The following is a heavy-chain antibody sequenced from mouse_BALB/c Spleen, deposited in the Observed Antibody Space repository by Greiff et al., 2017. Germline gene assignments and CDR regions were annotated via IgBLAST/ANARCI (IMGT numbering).Heavy chain of an antibody. CDR2: ISSGGSYT. V-gene: IGHV5-9-4*01. CDR3: ARDRAGSYAMDY. Sequence: EVKLVESGGGLVKPGGSLKLSCAASGFTFSSYAMSWVRQSPEKRLEWVAEISSGGSYTYYPDTVTGRFTISRDNAKNTLYLEMSSLRSEDTAMYYCARDRAGSYAMDYWGQGTSVTVSS. CDR1: GFTFSSYA. J-gene: IGHJ4*01. D-gene: IGHD4-1*01.